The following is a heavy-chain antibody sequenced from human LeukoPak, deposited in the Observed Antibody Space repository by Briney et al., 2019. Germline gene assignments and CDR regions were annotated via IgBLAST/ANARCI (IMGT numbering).Heavy chain of an antibody. D-gene: IGHD2-2*01. V-gene: IGHV4-34*01. Sequence: SETLSLTCAVYGGSFSGYYWSWMRQPPGKGLEWIGEINHSGSTNYNPSLKSRVTISVDTSKNQFSLKLSSVTAADTAVYYCARGPIVVVPAATRPFQHWGQGTLVTVSS. CDR1: GGSFSGYY. CDR2: INHSGST. CDR3: ARGPIVVVPAATRPFQH. J-gene: IGHJ1*01.